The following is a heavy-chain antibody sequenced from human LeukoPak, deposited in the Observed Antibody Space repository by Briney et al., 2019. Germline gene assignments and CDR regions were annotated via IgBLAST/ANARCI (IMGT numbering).Heavy chain of an antibody. V-gene: IGHV3-48*01. Sequence: PGGSLRLSCAASGFTFSSYSMNWVRQAPGKGLEWVSYISSSSSAIYYADSVKGRFTISRDNAKNSLYLQMNSLRAEDTAVYYCARGPYYYGSGSYSQGDYWGQGTLVTVSS. CDR3: ARGPYYYGSGSYSQGDY. CDR1: GFTFSSYS. J-gene: IGHJ4*02. CDR2: ISSSSSAI. D-gene: IGHD3-10*01.